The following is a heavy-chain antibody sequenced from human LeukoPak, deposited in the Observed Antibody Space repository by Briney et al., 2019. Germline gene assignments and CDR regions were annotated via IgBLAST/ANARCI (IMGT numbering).Heavy chain of an antibody. CDR1: GFTVSSDY. Sequence: GGSLRLSCAASGFTVSSDYMNWVRQAPGKGLEWVSVIYSDGSTYYADSVKGRFTISRDKSKNTLYLQLNSLRAEDTAVYFCARQSGGPCNWFDPWGQGTLVTVSS. V-gene: IGHV3-66*04. CDR3: ARQSGGPCNWFDP. J-gene: IGHJ5*02. CDR2: IYSDGST. D-gene: IGHD2-15*01.